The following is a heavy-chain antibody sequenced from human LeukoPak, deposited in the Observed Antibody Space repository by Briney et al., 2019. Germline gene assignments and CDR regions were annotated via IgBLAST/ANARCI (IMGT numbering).Heavy chain of an antibody. Sequence: GGSLRLSCAASGFIFSSYAMNWVRQAPGKGLEGVSVITSGGHTSFSADSFKARFTISTDNSKATLYLQMNSLRVEDTAVYYCARSLSGYNTDPFFEQWGQGALVTVSS. CDR2: ITSGGHTS. V-gene: IGHV3-23*01. CDR3: ARSLSGYNTDPFFEQ. CDR1: GFIFSSYA. J-gene: IGHJ4*02. D-gene: IGHD5-12*01.